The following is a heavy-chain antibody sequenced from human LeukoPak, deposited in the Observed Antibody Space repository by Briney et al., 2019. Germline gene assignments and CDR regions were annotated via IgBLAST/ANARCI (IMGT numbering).Heavy chain of an antibody. CDR2: IYYSGST. V-gene: IGHV4-39*07. D-gene: IGHD2-2*01. Sequence: SETLSLTCTVSGGSISSSSYYWGWIRQPPGKGLEWIGSIYYSGSTYYSPSLKSRVTISVDTSKNQFSLKLSSVTAADTAVYYCARVPDIVVVPAAIGDAFDIWGQGTMVTVSS. CDR3: ARVPDIVVVPAAIGDAFDI. CDR1: GGSISSSSYY. J-gene: IGHJ3*02.